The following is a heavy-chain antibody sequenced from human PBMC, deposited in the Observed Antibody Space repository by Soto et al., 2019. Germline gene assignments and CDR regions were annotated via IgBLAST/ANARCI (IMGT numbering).Heavy chain of an antibody. V-gene: IGHV1-2*02. J-gene: IGHJ5*02. CDR1: GYTFTGYY. D-gene: IGHD3-3*01. CDR3: ARDPHEFWTSYWFDP. Sequence: ASVKVSCKASGYTFTGYYMHWVRQAPGQGLEWMGWINPNSGGTTYAEKFQGRVTLTTDTSTSTAYMELRSLRSDDTAIYYCARDPHEFWTSYWFDPWGQGTPVTVSS. CDR2: INPNSGGT.